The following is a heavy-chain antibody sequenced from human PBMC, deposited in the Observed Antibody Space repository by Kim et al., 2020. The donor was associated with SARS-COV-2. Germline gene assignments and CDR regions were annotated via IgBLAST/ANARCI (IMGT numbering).Heavy chain of an antibody. V-gene: IGHV3-23*01. D-gene: IGHD1-1*01. CDR3: ANDCGSNTLEYFDS. CDR1: EFIFRVYA. Sequence: GGSLRLSCAASEFIFRVYAMNWVRQAPGKGLEWVSTITASGRDTYYADSVKGRFTISRDNSKDILYLQLNSLRADDTAVYYCANDCGSNTLEYFDSW. J-gene: IGHJ4*01. CDR2: ITASGRDT.